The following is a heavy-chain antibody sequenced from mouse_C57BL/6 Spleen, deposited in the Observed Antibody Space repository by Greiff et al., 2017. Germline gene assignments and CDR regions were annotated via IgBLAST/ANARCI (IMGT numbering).Heavy chain of an antibody. CDR3: ARGGYDYGDYFDY. CDR2: IHPNSGST. Sequence: VQLQQPGAELVKPGASVKLSCKASGYTFTSYWMHWVKQRPGQGLEWIGMIHPNSGSTNYNEKFKSKATLTVDESSSTAYMQLSSLTSEDSAVYYCARGGYDYGDYFDYWGQGTTLTVSS. V-gene: IGHV1-64*01. J-gene: IGHJ2*01. CDR1: GYTFTSYW. D-gene: IGHD2-4*01.